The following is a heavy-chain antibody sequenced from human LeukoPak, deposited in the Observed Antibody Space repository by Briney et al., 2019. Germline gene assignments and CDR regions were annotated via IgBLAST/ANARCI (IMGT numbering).Heavy chain of an antibody. D-gene: IGHD6-19*01. CDR1: GFTFSSYG. V-gene: IGHV3-30*18. J-gene: IGHJ4*02. Sequence: PGSSLRLPCAASGFTFSSYGMHGARQAPGKGREWVADISYDGSNKYYADSVKGRFTISRDNSKNTLSLQMNSLRAEDTAVYYCAKDLDGQQWLVPHFDYWGQGTLVTVSS. CDR2: ISYDGSNK. CDR3: AKDLDGQQWLVPHFDY.